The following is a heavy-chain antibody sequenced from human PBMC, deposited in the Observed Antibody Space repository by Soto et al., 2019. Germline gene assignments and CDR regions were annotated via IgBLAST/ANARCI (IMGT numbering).Heavy chain of an antibody. CDR3: ARQAYYDSSGYNYYGMDV. CDR1: GYSFTNYW. Sequence: RGESLKISCKGSGYSFTNYWIGWVRQMPGKGLEWMGIIYPGDSDTRYSPSFQGQVTISADKSISTAYLQWSSLKASDTAMYYCARQAYYDSSGYNYYGMDVWGQGTTVTVSS. D-gene: IGHD3-22*01. CDR2: IYPGDSDT. J-gene: IGHJ6*02. V-gene: IGHV5-51*01.